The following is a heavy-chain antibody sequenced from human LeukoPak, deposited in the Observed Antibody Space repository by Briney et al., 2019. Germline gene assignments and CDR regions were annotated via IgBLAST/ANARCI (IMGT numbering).Heavy chain of an antibody. CDR1: GGNFSSYA. J-gene: IGHJ4*02. V-gene: IGHV1-69*04. D-gene: IGHD5-24*01. CDR2: IIPILGIA. CDR3: ASDLPDRWLQPNYFDY. Sequence: SVKVSCKASGGNFSSYAISWVRQAPGHGLEWMGRIIPILGIANYAQKFQGRVTITADKSTSTAYMELSSLRFEDTAVYYCASDLPDRWLQPNYFDYWGQGTLVTVSS.